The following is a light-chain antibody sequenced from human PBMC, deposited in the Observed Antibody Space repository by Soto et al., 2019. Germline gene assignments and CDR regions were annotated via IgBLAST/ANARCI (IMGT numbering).Light chain of an antibody. CDR1: SSDVGGYHY. CDR3: SSYTSSGTRV. CDR2: DVS. J-gene: IGLJ1*01. Sequence: QSVLTQPASVSGSPGQSITISCTGTSSDVGGYHYVSWYQQHPGKAPKLMIYDVSDRPSGVSNRFSGSKSGNTASLTISGLQAEDEADYYCSSYTSSGTRVFGTGTKVTVL. V-gene: IGLV2-14*01.